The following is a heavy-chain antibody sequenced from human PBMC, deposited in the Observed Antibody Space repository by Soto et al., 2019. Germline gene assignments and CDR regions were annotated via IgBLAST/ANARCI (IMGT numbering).Heavy chain of an antibody. CDR1: GYSFSTHW. Sequence: PGESLKISCKASGYSFSTHWIGWVRQMPGKGPEWLGIIYPGDSDARYSPAFKGQVTISADKSITTAYLEWTGLWASDTAMYFCARSQFDYIWGTSGYFDYWGQGTLVTVSS. CDR3: ARSQFDYIWGTSGYFDY. V-gene: IGHV5-51*01. J-gene: IGHJ4*02. D-gene: IGHD3-16*01. CDR2: IYPGDSDA.